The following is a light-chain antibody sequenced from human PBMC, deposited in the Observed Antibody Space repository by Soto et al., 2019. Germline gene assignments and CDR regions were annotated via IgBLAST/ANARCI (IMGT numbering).Light chain of an antibody. CDR3: QQANGFPRT. CDR2: AAS. J-gene: IGKJ1*01. Sequence: DIPMTQSPSSVSASVGDTVTITCRASEPISVWLAWYQQKPGKAPKLLIYAASSLQGGVPSRFSGSGSGTDFTLTISSLQPEDFATYYCQQANGFPRTFGQGTKVEIK. CDR1: EPISVW. V-gene: IGKV1-12*01.